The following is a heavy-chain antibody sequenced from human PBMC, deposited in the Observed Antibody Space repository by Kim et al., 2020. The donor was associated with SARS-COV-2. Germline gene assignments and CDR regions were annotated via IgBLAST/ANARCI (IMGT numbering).Heavy chain of an antibody. V-gene: IGHV3-21*01. Sequence: GGSLRLSCAASGFTFSSYSMNWVRQAPGKGLEWVSSISSSSSYIYYADSVKGRFTISRDNAKNSLYLQMNSLRAEDTAVYYCARVPLLWFGELFYYYGMDVWGQGTTVTVSS. CDR1: GFTFSSYS. CDR3: ARVPLLWFGELFYYYGMDV. CDR2: ISSSSSYI. D-gene: IGHD3-10*01. J-gene: IGHJ6*02.